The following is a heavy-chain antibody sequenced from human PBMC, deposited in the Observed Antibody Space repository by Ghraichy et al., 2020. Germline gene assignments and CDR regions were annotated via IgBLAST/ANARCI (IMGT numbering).Heavy chain of an antibody. CDR1: GGSISSGDYY. J-gene: IGHJ4*02. Sequence: SETLSLTCTVSGGSISSGDYYWSWIRQPPGKGLEWIGYIFYSGSTYYNPSLQSRVTISVDTSKNQFSLRLNSVTAADTAVYYCARETIVVVPATNYFDYWGQGTLVTVSS. CDR2: IFYSGST. CDR3: ARETIVVVPATNYFDY. D-gene: IGHD2-2*01. V-gene: IGHV4-30-4*01.